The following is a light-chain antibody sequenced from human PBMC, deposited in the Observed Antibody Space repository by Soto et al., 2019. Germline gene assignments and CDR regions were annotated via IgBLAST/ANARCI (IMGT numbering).Light chain of an antibody. V-gene: IGKV3-20*01. CDR1: QTVRSSY. Sequence: IFLTQSPGSLSLSSGDRATLSCSASQTVRSSYLAWYQQRPGQAPKLLISGAFNRAIGIPDRCSGSESGRDSNLTISRLDPEDSALYYCQQYGDSITFGGWTKVEI. CDR2: GAF. J-gene: IGKJ4*01. CDR3: QQYGDSIT.